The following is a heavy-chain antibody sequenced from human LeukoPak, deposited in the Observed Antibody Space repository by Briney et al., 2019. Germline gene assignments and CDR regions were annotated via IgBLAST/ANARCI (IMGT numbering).Heavy chain of an antibody. V-gene: IGHV1-3*02. CDR3: ARGLSSSGWLLDY. J-gene: IGHJ4*02. CDR1: GYTFGTYA. D-gene: IGHD6-19*01. Sequence: ASVKVSCKASGYTFGTYAIHWMRQATGQRLEWMGWTNAANGNTQYSRDFQGRVTITRDISASTAYMELGSLRSDDMAVHYCARGLSSSGWLLDYWGQGTLVTVSS. CDR2: TNAANGNT.